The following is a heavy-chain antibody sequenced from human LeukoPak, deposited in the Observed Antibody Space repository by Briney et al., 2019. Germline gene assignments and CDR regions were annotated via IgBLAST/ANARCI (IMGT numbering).Heavy chain of an antibody. CDR2: IYHSGST. CDR3: ARDTEVGGTVALGFDY. J-gene: IGHJ4*02. V-gene: IGHV4-38-2*02. Sequence: SETLSLTCTVSGYSISSGYYWGWIRQPPGKGLEWIGSIYHSGSTYYNPSLKSRVTISVDTSKNQLSLKLSSVTAADTAVYYCARDTEVGGTVALGFDYWGQGTLVTVSS. D-gene: IGHD1-26*01. CDR1: GYSISSGYY.